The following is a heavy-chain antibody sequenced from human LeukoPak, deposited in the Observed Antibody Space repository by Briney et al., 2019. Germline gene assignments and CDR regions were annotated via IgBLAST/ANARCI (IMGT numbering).Heavy chain of an antibody. D-gene: IGHD2-2*01. CDR1: GGSTSSGSYY. CDR3: ARGGRGYQYDEYFDY. J-gene: IGHJ4*02. CDR2: IYTSGST. V-gene: IGHV4-61*02. Sequence: SETLSLTCTVSGGSTSSGSYYWSWIRQPAGKGLEWIGRIYTSGSTNYNPSLKSRVTISVDTSKNQFSLKLSSVTAADTAVYYCARGGRGYQYDEYFDYWGQGTLVTVSS.